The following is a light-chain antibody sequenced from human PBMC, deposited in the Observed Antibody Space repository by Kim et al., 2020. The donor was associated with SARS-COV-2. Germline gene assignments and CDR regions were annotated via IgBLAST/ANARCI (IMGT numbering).Light chain of an antibody. CDR2: GAS. CDR3: QQYNNWPPLT. J-gene: IGKJ4*01. Sequence: VSPGERVTLSCRASQSVSSNLAWYQQKPAQAPRLLIYGASTRATGIPARFSGSGSGTEFTLTISSLQSEDFAVYYCQQYNNWPPLTFGGGTKLEI. CDR1: QSVSSN. V-gene: IGKV3-15*01.